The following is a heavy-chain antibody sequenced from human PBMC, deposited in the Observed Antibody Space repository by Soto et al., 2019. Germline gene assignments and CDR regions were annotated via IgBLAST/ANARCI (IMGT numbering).Heavy chain of an antibody. CDR3: ARGILGYYYAMDV. CDR1: GFTFRSYW. J-gene: IGHJ6*02. CDR2: INNDGRTT. V-gene: IGHV3-74*01. Sequence: EVQLVESGGGLVQPGGSLRLSCAASGFTFRSYWMHWVRQTPGTGLVWVSRINNDGRTTIYADSVKGRFSISRDNTKNTLYLERTSLRAEDTALYYCARGILGYYYAMDVWGQGTTVTVSS.